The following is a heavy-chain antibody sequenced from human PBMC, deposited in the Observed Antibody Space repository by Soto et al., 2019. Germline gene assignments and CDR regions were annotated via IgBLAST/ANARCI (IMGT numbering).Heavy chain of an antibody. V-gene: IGHV4-31*03. CDR2: IYYSGST. CDR3: ARVLWFGELFRAFDI. J-gene: IGHJ3*02. D-gene: IGHD3-10*01. Sequence: QVQLQESGPGLVKPSQTLSLTCTVSGGSISSGGYYWSWIRQHPGKGLEWIGYIYYSGSTYYNPSLKSRVTISVDTSKNLVSLKLSSVTAADTAVYYCARVLWFGELFRAFDIWGQGTMVTVSS. CDR1: GGSISSGGYY.